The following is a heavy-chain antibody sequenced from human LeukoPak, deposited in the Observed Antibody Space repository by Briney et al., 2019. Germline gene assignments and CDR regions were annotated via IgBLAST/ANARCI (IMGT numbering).Heavy chain of an antibody. J-gene: IGHJ4*02. D-gene: IGHD3-16*02. CDR2: IYYSGST. Sequence: SETLSLTCTVSGGSISSYYWSWVRQPPGKGLEWIGYIYYSGSTNYNPSLKSRVTIPVDTSKNQFSLKLSSVTAADTAVYYCARFRALQSYYFDYWGQGTLVTVSS. V-gene: IGHV4-59*08. CDR3: ARFRALQSYYFDY. CDR1: GGSISSYY.